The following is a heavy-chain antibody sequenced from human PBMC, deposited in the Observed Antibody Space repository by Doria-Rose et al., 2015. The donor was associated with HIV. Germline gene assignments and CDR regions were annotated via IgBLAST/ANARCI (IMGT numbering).Heavy chain of an antibody. CDR2: FYYSGST. D-gene: IGHD6-13*01. J-gene: IGHJ4*02. V-gene: IGHV4-28*01. Sequence: GKGLEWIGNFYYSGSTYHNPSLDSRVTMSVDTSKNQLSLNLNSATAADTAVYYCFYGSSSETFDFWGQGTLVTVSP. CDR3: FYGSSSETFDF.